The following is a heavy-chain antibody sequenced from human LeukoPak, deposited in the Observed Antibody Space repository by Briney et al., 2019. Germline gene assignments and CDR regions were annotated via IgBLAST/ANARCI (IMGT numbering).Heavy chain of an antibody. D-gene: IGHD6-13*01. Sequence: ASVKVSCKASGYTFTSYDINWVRQATGQGLEWMGWMNPNSGNTGYAQKFQGRVTMTRNTSISTAYMELSSLRSEDTAVYYCAFGYSSSWYYYYYGMDVWGQGTTVTVSS. CDR1: GYTFTSYD. CDR2: MNPNSGNT. CDR3: AFGYSSSWYYYYYGMDV. J-gene: IGHJ6*02. V-gene: IGHV1-8*01.